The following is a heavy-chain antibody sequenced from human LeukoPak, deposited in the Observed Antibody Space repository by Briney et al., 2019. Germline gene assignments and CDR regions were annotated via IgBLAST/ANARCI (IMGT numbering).Heavy chain of an antibody. D-gene: IGHD6-19*01. J-gene: IGHJ4*02. V-gene: IGHV3-15*01. CDR3: TTDTSGWYLYFDY. CDR1: GFTFSNAW. CDR2: IKSKTDGGTT. Sequence: PGGSLRLSCAASGFTFSNAWMSWVRQAPGKGLEWVGRIKSKTDGGTTDYAAPVKGRFTISRDDSKNTLYLQMNSLKTEDTAVYYCTTDTSGWYLYFDYWGQGTLVTVSS.